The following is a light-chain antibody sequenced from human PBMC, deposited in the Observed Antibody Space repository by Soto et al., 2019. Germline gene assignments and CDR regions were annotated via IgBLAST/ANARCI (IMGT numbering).Light chain of an antibody. CDR1: QGIKNY. CDR3: QQYTTYPLT. Sequence: DIQMTQSPPSLSASVGDRVTITCRASQGIKNYVAWFQQKPGEAPKSLIYAASSLQSGVPSRFSGSGSGTYFTLTISSLQPEDVATYYCQQYTTYPLTFGRGTKLEIK. CDR2: AAS. V-gene: IGKV1-16*01. J-gene: IGKJ2*01.